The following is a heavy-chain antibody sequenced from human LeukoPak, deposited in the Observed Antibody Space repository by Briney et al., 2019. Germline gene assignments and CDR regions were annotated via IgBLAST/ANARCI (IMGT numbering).Heavy chain of an antibody. Sequence: PSETLSLTCTVSGGSISSYYWSWIRQPAGKGLEWIGRIYTSGSTNYNPSLKGRVTISVDTSKNQFSLKLSSVTAADTAVYYCAREVLYYYGSYYFDYWGQGTLVTVSS. V-gene: IGHV4-4*07. CDR1: GGSISSYY. CDR3: AREVLYYYGSYYFDY. D-gene: IGHD3-10*01. J-gene: IGHJ4*02. CDR2: IYTSGST.